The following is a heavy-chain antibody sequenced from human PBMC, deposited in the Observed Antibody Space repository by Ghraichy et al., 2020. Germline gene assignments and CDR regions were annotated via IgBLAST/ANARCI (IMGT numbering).Heavy chain of an antibody. V-gene: IGHV1-69*04. CDR2: IIPLLGVA. J-gene: IGHJ4*02. D-gene: IGHD6-6*01. CDR3: ARYSTSSYFVDY. CDR1: GGTFNSYA. Sequence: SVKVSCKASGGTFNSYAISWVRQAPGQGLEWMGRIIPLLGVASNAHKFQGRVTITADKSTSTAYMELSSLRSADTAVYYCARYSTSSYFVDYWGQGTLVTVSS.